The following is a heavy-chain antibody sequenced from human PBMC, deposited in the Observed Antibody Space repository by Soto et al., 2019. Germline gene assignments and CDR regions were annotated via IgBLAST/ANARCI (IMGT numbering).Heavy chain of an antibody. D-gene: IGHD3-10*01. CDR3: ARESVTMVLYY. Sequence: GGSLRLSCAASGFTVSSNYMSWVRQAPGKGLEWVSVIYSGGSTYYADSVKGRFTISRDNSKNTLYLQMNSLRAEDTAVYYCARESVTMVLYYWGQGTLVTVSS. J-gene: IGHJ4*02. V-gene: IGHV3-66*01. CDR2: IYSGGST. CDR1: GFTVSSNY.